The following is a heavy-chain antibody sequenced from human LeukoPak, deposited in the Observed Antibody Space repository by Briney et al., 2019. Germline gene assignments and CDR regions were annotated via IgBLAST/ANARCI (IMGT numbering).Heavy chain of an antibody. CDR3: ARGTGSSSLDY. CDR2: INHSGST. Sequence: PSETLSLTCAVYGGSFSGYYWSWIRQPPGKGLEWIGEINHSGSTNYNPSLKSRVTISVDTSKNQFSLKLSSVTAADTAVYYCARGTGSSSLDYWGQGTLVTVSS. CDR1: GGSFSGYY. J-gene: IGHJ4*02. D-gene: IGHD6-6*01. V-gene: IGHV4-34*01.